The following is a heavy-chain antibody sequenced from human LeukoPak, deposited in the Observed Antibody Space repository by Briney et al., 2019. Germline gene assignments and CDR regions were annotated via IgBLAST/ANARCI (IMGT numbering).Heavy chain of an antibody. CDR2: IIPIFGTA. CDR3: ARGDSSGYYTFFDY. V-gene: IGHV1-69*01. J-gene: IGHJ4*02. CDR1: GGTFSSYA. Sequence: GASVKVSCKASGGTFSSYAISWVRQAPGQGLEWMGGIIPIFGTANYAQKFQGRVTITADESTSTAYMELSSLRSEDTAVYYCARGDSSGYYTFFDYWGQGTLVTVSS. D-gene: IGHD3-22*01.